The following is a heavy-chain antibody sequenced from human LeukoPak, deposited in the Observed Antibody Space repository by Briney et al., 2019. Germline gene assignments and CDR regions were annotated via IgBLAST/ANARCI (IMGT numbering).Heavy chain of an antibody. Sequence: SETLSLTCAVCGGSFSGYYWSWIRQPPGKGLEWIGEINHSGSTNYNPSLKSRVTISVGTSKNQFSLKLSSVTAADTAVYYCARGRRSASPIATFNYWGQGTLVTVSS. J-gene: IGHJ4*02. V-gene: IGHV4-34*01. CDR2: INHSGST. CDR1: GGSFSGYY. CDR3: ARGRRSASPIATFNY. D-gene: IGHD6-13*01.